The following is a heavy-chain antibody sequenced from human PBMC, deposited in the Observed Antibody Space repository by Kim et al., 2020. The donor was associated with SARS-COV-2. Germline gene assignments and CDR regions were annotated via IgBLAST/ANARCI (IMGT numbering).Heavy chain of an antibody. J-gene: IGHJ4*02. CDR2: GAT. Sequence: GATYYAYAVKDQFTSSRDNSKKTMYIQMNSLREEDTAVYDCARSGQLDVWGQGTPITVSS. D-gene: IGHD3-10*01. CDR3: ARSGQLDV. V-gene: IGHV3-23*01.